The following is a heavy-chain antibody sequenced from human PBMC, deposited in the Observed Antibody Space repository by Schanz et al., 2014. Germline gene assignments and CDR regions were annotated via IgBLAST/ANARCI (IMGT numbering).Heavy chain of an antibody. J-gene: IGHJ4*02. D-gene: IGHD2-2*01. CDR3: ARAARRTRVVPLYFDY. CDR1: GGSFSGYY. V-gene: IGHV4-34*01. CDR2: INHGGST. Sequence: QVQLQQWGAGLLKPSETLSLTCAVYGGSFSGYYWSWIRQPPGKGLEWIAEINHGGSTNYNPSRKSRVTISVDTYKTQFSLKLRSGTAADAAVYYCARAARRTRVVPLYFDYWGQGTLVTVSS.